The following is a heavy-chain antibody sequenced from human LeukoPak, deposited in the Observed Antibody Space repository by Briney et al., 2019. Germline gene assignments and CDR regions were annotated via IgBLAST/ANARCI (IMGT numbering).Heavy chain of an antibody. CDR3: ARDSSGITGY. D-gene: IGHD3-22*01. Sequence: ASVKVPCKASGGTFSSYAISWVRQAPGQGLEWMGRIIPILGIANYAQKFQGRVTITADKSTSTAYMELSSLRSEDTAVYYCARDSSGITGYWGQGTLVTVSS. J-gene: IGHJ4*02. CDR1: GGTFSSYA. CDR2: IIPILGIA. V-gene: IGHV1-69*04.